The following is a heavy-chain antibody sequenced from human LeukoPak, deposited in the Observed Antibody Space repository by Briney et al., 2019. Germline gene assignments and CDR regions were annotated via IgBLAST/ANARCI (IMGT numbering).Heavy chain of an antibody. J-gene: IGHJ4*02. V-gene: IGHV3-23*01. CDR2: ICGSGGCT. Sequence: GSLRLSCEASGFTFNTYAIYWVRQAPGKGLEWVSGICGSGGCTYYADSVEGRFTISRDNSKNTVYLQMNSLTADDTAVYYCAKTTVGYSSGRYPGWPADCWGQGTLVTVSS. CDR1: GFTFNTYA. D-gene: IGHD6-19*01. CDR3: AKTTVGYSSGRYPGWPADC.